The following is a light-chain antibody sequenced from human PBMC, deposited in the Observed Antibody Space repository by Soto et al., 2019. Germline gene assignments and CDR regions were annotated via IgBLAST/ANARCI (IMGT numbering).Light chain of an antibody. CDR2: DVR. CDR1: SSDIGAYNY. V-gene: IGLV2-14*03. J-gene: IGLJ2*01. Sequence: QSALTQPTSVSGSPGQSITISCTGTSSDIGAYNYVSWYQQHPGKAPKLMIRDVRNRPSGVSNRFSGSKSGNTASLTISGLLADEEADYCCSSYTSSSSVVFGGGTKLTVL. CDR3: SSYTSSSSVV.